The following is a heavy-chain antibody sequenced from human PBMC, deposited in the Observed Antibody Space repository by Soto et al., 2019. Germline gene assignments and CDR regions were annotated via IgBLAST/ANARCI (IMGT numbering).Heavy chain of an antibody. Sequence: PVESLKISCKGSGYSFTSYWIGWVRQMPGKGLEWMGIIYPGDSDTRYSPSFQGQVTISADKSISTAYLQWSSLKASDTAMYYCARPLTTFYYGSGSYPDPLYGMDVWGQGTTVTVSS. CDR2: IYPGDSDT. CDR1: GYSFTSYW. V-gene: IGHV5-51*01. D-gene: IGHD3-10*01. J-gene: IGHJ6*02. CDR3: ARPLTTFYYGSGSYPDPLYGMDV.